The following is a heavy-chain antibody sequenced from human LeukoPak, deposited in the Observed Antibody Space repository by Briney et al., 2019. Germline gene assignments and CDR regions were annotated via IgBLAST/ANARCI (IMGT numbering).Heavy chain of an antibody. Sequence: KTGGSLRLSCAASGFTFNTYSMNWVRQAPGEGLEWVSSISSSSSYIYYADSVKGRFTISRDNAKNSLYLQMNSLRAEDTAVYYCARETAGFDYWGQGTLVTVSS. CDR3: ARETAGFDY. CDR1: GFTFNTYS. J-gene: IGHJ4*02. CDR2: ISSSSSYI. V-gene: IGHV3-21*01.